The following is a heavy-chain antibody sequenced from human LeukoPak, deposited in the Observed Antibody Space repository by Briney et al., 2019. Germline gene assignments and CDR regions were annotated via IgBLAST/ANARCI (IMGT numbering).Heavy chain of an antibody. Sequence: AETLSLICTVSGGSISSYYWSWIRQPPGKGLEWIGYIYYCGSTNYNPSLKSRVTISVDMSKNQFSLKLSSVTAADTAVYYCAREAGAPPVDPWGQGTLVTVSS. CDR2: IYYCGST. CDR3: AREAGAPPVDP. V-gene: IGHV4-59*12. D-gene: IGHD3-10*01. CDR1: GGSISSYY. J-gene: IGHJ5*02.